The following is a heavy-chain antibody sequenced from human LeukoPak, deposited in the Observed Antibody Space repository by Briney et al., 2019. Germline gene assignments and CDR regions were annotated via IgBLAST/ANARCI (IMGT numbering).Heavy chain of an antibody. CDR1: GFTFSSYG. D-gene: IGHD6-19*01. Sequence: GGSLRLSCAASGFTFSSYGMHWVRQAPGKGLEWVAVISYDGSNKYYADSVKGRFTISRDNSKNTLYLQMNSLRAEDTAVYYCAKDMGIAVAGPFYYYYGMDVWGQGTAVTVSS. V-gene: IGHV3-30*18. CDR2: ISYDGSNK. J-gene: IGHJ6*02. CDR3: AKDMGIAVAGPFYYYYGMDV.